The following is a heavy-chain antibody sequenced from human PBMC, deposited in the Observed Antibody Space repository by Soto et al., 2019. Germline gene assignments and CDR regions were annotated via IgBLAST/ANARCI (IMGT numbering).Heavy chain of an antibody. D-gene: IGHD3-10*01. Sequence: SETLYLTCTVSGVSISSYYWSWIRTPPGKGLEWIGYIYYSGSTNYNPSLKSRVTISVDTSKNQFSLKLSSVTAADTAVYYCARPGGSGSYYKDYYMDVWGKGTTVTVSS. CDR3: ARPGGSGSYYKDYYMDV. J-gene: IGHJ6*03. V-gene: IGHV4-59*08. CDR1: GVSISSYY. CDR2: IYYSGST.